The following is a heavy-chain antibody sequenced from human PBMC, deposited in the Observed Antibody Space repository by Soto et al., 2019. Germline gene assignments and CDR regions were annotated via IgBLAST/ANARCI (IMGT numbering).Heavy chain of an antibody. CDR2: IYYSGST. Sequence: QVQLQESGPGLVKPSQTLSLTCTVSGGSFSSGGYYWSWMRQRPGKGLEWIGFIYYSGSTFYNPSLKIPVTRSADKSKNLFSLRLSSVTAADTAVYYCARGVVITIFGAFPSGPFFDYWGQVTLVPVSS. D-gene: IGHD3-3*01. J-gene: IGHJ4*02. V-gene: IGHV4-31*01. CDR1: GGSFSSGGYY. CDR3: ARGVVITIFGAFPSGPFFDY.